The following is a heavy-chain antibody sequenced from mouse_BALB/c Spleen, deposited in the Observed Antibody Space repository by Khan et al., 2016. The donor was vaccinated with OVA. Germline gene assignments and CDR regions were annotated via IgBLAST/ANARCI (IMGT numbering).Heavy chain of an antibody. V-gene: IGHV5-9-3*01. D-gene: IGHD2-3*01. J-gene: IGHJ4*01. CDR1: GFTLSRYA. Sequence: EVELVESGGGLVKPGGSLKVSCTVSGFTLSRYAMSWVRQTPEKRLEWVATISSGGTYTYYPDSVKGRFTISRDNAVNTLYLQMSSLRSEDTAMYYCARSDGYYGRGAMDYWGQGTSVTVSS. CDR3: ARSDGYYGRGAMDY. CDR2: ISSGGTYT.